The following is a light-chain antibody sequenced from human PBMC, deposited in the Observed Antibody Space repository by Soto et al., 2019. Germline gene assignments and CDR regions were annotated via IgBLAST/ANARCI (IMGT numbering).Light chain of an antibody. Sequence: DIVMTQSPDSLAVSLGERATINCKSSQSVLYSSNNKNYLVWYQQKPGQPPKLLIYWASTRESGVPDRFSGSGSGTDFTLTISSLQPEDFATYYCLQDYIYPWTFGQGTKVDIK. CDR3: LQDYIYPWT. V-gene: IGKV4-1*01. CDR1: QSVLYSSNNKNY. J-gene: IGKJ1*01. CDR2: WAS.